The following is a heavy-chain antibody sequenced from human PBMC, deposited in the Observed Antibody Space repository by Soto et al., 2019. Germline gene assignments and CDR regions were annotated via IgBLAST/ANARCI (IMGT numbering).Heavy chain of an antibody. D-gene: IGHD6-13*01. CDR1: GYTFTTYA. V-gene: IGHV1-3*01. J-gene: IGHJ4*02. Sequence: QVQLVQSGAEVKKPGASVKVSCKASGYTFTTYAMHWVRQAPGQMIEWMVWINAGNGNTKYSQKFLGRVTITMDTSATTAYMELSSMRSEHTAVDYCARASSWFVTDYWGQGTLVTVSS. CDR2: INAGNGNT. CDR3: ARASSWFVTDY.